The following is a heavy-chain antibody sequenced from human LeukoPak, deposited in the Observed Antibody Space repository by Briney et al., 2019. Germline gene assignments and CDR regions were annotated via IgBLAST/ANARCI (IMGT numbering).Heavy chain of an antibody. CDR2: ISAYNGNT. Sequence: ASVKVSCKASGYTFTSYGISWVRQAPGQGLEWMGWISAYNGNTNYAQKLQGRVTMTRDMSTRTLYMELSSLRSEDTAFYYCARVGDYSPRGWFDPWGQGTLVTVSS. CDR1: GYTFTSYG. D-gene: IGHD4-11*01. CDR3: ARVGDYSPRGWFDP. J-gene: IGHJ5*02. V-gene: IGHV1-18*01.